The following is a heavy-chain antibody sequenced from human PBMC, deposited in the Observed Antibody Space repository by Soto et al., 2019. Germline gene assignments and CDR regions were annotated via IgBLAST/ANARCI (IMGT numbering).Heavy chain of an antibody. V-gene: IGHV3-21*01. CDR1: GFTFSSYS. Sequence: PGGSLRLSCAASGFTFSSYSMNWVRQAPGKGLEWVSSISSSSSYIYYADSVKGRFTISRDNAKNSLYLQMNSLRAEDTAVYYCARDLVGYSSGWFSDYYYYGMDVWGQGTTVTVSS. CDR2: ISSSSSYI. J-gene: IGHJ6*02. D-gene: IGHD6-19*01. CDR3: ARDLVGYSSGWFSDYYYYGMDV.